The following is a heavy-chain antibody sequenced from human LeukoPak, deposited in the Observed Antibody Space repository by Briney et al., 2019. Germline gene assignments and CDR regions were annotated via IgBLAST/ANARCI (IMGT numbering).Heavy chain of an antibody. Sequence: HPGGSLRLSCAASGFTVSSNYMSWVRQAPGKGLEWVSVIYSGGSTYYADSVKGRFTISRDNSKNTLYLQMNSLRAEDTAVYYCARVPRAGRDFYYFDYWGQGTLVTVSS. J-gene: IGHJ4*02. D-gene: IGHD5-24*01. V-gene: IGHV3-53*01. CDR3: ARVPRAGRDFYYFDY. CDR1: GFTVSSNY. CDR2: IYSGGST.